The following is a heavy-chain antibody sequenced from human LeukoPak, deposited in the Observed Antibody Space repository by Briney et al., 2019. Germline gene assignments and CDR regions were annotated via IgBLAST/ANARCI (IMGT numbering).Heavy chain of an antibody. J-gene: IGHJ4*02. CDR2: INVGRNSP. CDR3: AKDRRLGGHNPFDS. Sequence: GGCLRLSCAASGFTFSTYAMGWVRQAPGKGLEWVSSINVGRNSPYYADSLQRRFTISSHNSKNTFYLQLTTLTADDTAVYYCAKDRRLGGHNPFDSWGQGTLVTVSS. CDR1: GFTFSTYA. D-gene: IGHD5-12*01. V-gene: IGHV3-23*01.